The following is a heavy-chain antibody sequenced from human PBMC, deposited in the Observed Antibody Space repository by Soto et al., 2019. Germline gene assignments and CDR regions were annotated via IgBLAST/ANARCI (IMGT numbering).Heavy chain of an antibody. D-gene: IGHD3-22*01. J-gene: IGHJ4*02. CDR1: GFTFSSDW. Sequence: EVQLVESGGGLVQPGGYLRLSCAASGFTFSSDWMHWVRQVPGKGPVWVSRIKKHGSGTYYADSVKGRLTIARDNAKKTVYLQMNSLRAEDTAVYYCVRGDGDYYDGNGYLGRHWGQGTLVTVSS. V-gene: IGHV3-74*01. CDR2: IKKHGSGT. CDR3: VRGDGDYYDGNGYLGRH.